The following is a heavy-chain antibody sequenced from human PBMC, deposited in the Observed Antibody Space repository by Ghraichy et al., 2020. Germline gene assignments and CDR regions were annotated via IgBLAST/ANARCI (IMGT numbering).Heavy chain of an antibody. Sequence: GGSLRLSCAASGFTFSNFGMHWVRQAPGKGLEGVALISYDGSKKYYTDSVKGRFTISRDNSKNTLYLQMNSLRAEDTAIYYCAKDSSGWYASMSYFYYGMDVWGQGTTVTVSS. V-gene: IGHV3-30*18. CDR3: AKDSSGWYASMSYFYYGMDV. J-gene: IGHJ6*02. CDR1: GFTFSNFG. D-gene: IGHD6-19*01. CDR2: ISYDGSKK.